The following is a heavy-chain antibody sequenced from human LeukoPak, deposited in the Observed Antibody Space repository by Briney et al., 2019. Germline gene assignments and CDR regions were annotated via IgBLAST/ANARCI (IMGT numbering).Heavy chain of an antibody. Sequence: ASVKVSCKASGYTFTSYSINWVRQAPGQGLEWMGWISTYNGNTDYAQKLQGRVTMTTDTSTSTAYMELRSLRSDDTAVYYCAKDRWRDGSSSFDNWGQGTLVTVSS. CDR3: AKDRWRDGSSSFDN. CDR2: ISTYNGNT. V-gene: IGHV1-18*01. J-gene: IGHJ4*02. CDR1: GYTFTSYS. D-gene: IGHD6-6*01.